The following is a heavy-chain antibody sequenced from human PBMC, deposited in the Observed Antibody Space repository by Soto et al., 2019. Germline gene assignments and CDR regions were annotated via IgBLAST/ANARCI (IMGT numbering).Heavy chain of an antibody. D-gene: IGHD3-10*01. J-gene: IGHJ6*02. CDR3: ARHSRTFEESYCYYGMDV. CDR2: IDPSDSYT. V-gene: IGHV5-10-1*01. CDR1: GYSFTSYW. Sequence: GESLKISCKGSGYSFTSYWISWVRQMPGKGLEWMGRIDPSDSYTNYSPSFQGHVTISADKSISTAYLQWSSLKASDTAMYYCARHSRTFEESYCYYGMDVWGQGTTVTVS.